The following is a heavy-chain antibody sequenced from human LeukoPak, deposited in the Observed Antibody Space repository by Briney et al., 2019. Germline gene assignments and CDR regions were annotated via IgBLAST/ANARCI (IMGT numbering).Heavy chain of an antibody. V-gene: IGHV3-66*01. D-gene: IGHD6-13*01. Sequence: GGSLRLTCTASGFTVSGTYMDWVRQAPGKGLEWVSVIYGGGGTVYADSVKGRFTISRDNAKNSLYLQMNSLRAEDTAVYYCARDHSSSWYSIIYYYYGMDVLGQGTTVTVSS. J-gene: IGHJ6*02. CDR3: ARDHSSSWYSIIYYYYGMDV. CDR2: IYGGGGT. CDR1: GFTVSGTY.